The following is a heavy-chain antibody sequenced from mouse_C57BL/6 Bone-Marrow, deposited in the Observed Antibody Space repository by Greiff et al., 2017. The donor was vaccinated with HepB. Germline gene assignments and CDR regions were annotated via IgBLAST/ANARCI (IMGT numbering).Heavy chain of an antibody. CDR1: GYTFTSYG. CDR3: ARGASFTTVVATNIDV. V-gene: IGHV1-81*01. CDR2: VYPRRGNT. D-gene: IGHD1-1*01. Sequence: VQLQESGAELARPGASVKLSCKASGYTFTSYGISWVKQRTGQGLEWIGEVYPRRGNTYYYEKFKGKATLMADKSSSTAYMELRSLTSEDSAVYFCARGASFTTVVATNIDVWGTGTTVTVSS. J-gene: IGHJ1*03.